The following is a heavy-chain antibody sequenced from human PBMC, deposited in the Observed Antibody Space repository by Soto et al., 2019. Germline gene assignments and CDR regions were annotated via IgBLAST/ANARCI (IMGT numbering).Heavy chain of an antibody. J-gene: IGHJ4*02. V-gene: IGHV3-30-3*01. CDR1: GFIFSNYV. Sequence: GGSLRLSCAASGFIFSNYVMHWLRQAPGKGLEWVAVISYDGNIKHYADSVKGRFTISRDNSKSTLYVQMNSLRAEDTAVYYCARSYCGDDCALDNWGQGTLVTVSS. CDR3: ARSYCGDDCALDN. D-gene: IGHD2-21*02. CDR2: ISYDGNIK.